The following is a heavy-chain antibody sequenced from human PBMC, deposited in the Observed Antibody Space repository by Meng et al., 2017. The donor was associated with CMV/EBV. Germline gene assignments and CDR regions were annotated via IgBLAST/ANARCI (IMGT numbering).Heavy chain of an antibody. CDR1: GFTFTSSA. Sequence: SVKVSCKASGFTFTSSAVQWVRQARGQRLEWIGWIVVGSGNTNYAQKFQERVTITRDMSTSTAYMELSSLRSEDTAVYYCATDIVVVPAATSGDYWGQGTLVTVSS. J-gene: IGHJ4*02. CDR3: ATDIVVVPAATSGDY. V-gene: IGHV1-58*01. CDR2: IVVGSGNT. D-gene: IGHD2-2*01.